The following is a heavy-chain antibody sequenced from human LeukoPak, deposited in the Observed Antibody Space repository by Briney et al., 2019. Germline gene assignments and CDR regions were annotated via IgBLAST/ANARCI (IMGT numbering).Heavy chain of an antibody. V-gene: IGHV3-21*01. Sequence: GVSLRLSCAASGFTFSTSSMNWVRQAPGKGLEWVSSISSSSSYMYYSDSVKGRFTISRDNAKNSLYLQMNGLRPEDTAVYYCARDTGTGFWSGYHYYFDSWGQGVLVTVSS. D-gene: IGHD3-3*01. J-gene: IGHJ4*02. CDR1: GFTFSTSS. CDR2: ISSSSSYM. CDR3: ARDTGTGFWSGYHYYFDS.